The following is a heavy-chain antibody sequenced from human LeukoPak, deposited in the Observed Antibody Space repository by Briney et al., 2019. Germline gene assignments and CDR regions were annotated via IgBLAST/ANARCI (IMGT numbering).Heavy chain of an antibody. CDR3: ARGPKAVAGYYFDY. V-gene: IGHV3-48*03. CDR2: ISSSGSTI. D-gene: IGHD6-19*01. Sequence: GGSLRLSCAASGFTFSSYEMNWVRQAPGKGLEWVSYISSSGSTIYYADSVKGRFTISRDNAKNSLYLQMNSLRAEDTAVYYCARGPKAVAGYYFDYWGQGTLVTVSS. CDR1: GFTFSSYE. J-gene: IGHJ4*02.